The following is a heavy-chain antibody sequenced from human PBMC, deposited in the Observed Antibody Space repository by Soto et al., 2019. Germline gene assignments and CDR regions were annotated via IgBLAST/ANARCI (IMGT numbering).Heavy chain of an antibody. CDR1: GGSISSYY. V-gene: IGHV4-59*01. CDR2: IYYSGST. CDR3: ARRFEDPYYYYIDV. Sequence: SETLSLTCTVSGGSISSYYWSWIRQTPGKGLEWIGYIYYSGSTNYNPSLKSRVTISVDTSKNQFSLKLSSVTAADTAVYYCARRFEDPYYYYIDVWGKGTTVTVSS. J-gene: IGHJ6*03. D-gene: IGHD3-10*01.